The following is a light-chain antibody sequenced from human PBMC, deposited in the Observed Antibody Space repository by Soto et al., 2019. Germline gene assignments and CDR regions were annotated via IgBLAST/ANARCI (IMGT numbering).Light chain of an antibody. Sequence: DIQLTQSPSFLSASVGDRVTITCRASPGSSSDLAWYQQKPGKAPKLLIYAASTLQSGVPSRFSGSGSGTEFTLTISSLQPEDVATYYCQQLNSYPPTFGGGTKVEIK. V-gene: IGKV1-9*01. J-gene: IGKJ4*01. CDR2: AAS. CDR3: QQLNSYPPT. CDR1: PGSSSD.